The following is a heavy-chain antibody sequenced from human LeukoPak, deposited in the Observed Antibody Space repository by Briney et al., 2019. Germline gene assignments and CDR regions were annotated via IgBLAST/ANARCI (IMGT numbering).Heavy chain of an antibody. CDR2: IYYSGST. V-gene: IGHV4-39*01. D-gene: IGHD2-15*01. J-gene: IGHJ4*02. CDR1: GGSISSSSYY. CDR3: ARGDCSGGSCYLFDY. Sequence: PSETLSLTCTVSGGSISSSSYYWGWIRQPPGKGLEWIGSIYYSGSTYYNPSLKSRVTISVDTSKNQFSLKLSSVTAADTAVYYCARGDCSGGSCYLFDYWAREPWSPSPQ.